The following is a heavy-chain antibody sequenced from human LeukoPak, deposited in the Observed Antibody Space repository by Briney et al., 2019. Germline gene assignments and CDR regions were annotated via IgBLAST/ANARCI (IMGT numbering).Heavy chain of an antibody. J-gene: IGHJ6*02. CDR3: ARSPSGNSYGYGSGMDV. V-gene: IGHV4-38-2*02. D-gene: IGHD5-18*01. CDR1: GYSISSGYY. Sequence: SETLSLTCTVSGYSISSGYYWGWIRQPPGKGLEWIGSIYHSGSTYYNPSLKSRVTISVDTSKNQFSLKLSSVTAADTAVYYCARSPSGNSYGYGSGMDVWGQGTTVTVSS. CDR2: IYHSGST.